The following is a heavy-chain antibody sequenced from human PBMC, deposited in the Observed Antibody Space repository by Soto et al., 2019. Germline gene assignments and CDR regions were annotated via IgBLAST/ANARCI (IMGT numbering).Heavy chain of an antibody. J-gene: IGHJ6*02. CDR1: GFTFSTYA. CDR3: VKGYWKGDV. V-gene: IGHV3-23*01. CDR2: ISGSGGSI. D-gene: IGHD1-1*01. Sequence: EVQLLESGGGLVQPGGSLRLSCAASGFTFSTYAMNWARQAPGNGLEWVSAISGSGGSIHYADSVKGRFTISRDNSKNTLYLQMNSLRDDDTGVYHCVKGYWKGDVWGQGTTVTVSS.